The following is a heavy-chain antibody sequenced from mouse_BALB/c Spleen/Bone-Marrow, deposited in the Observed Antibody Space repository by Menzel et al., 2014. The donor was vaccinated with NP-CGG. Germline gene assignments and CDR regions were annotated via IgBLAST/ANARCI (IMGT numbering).Heavy chain of an antibody. CDR1: GFTFTDNY. CDR3: ARDSDWFAY. Sequence: VESGGGLVQPGGSLRLSCATSGFTFTDNYMTWVRQPPGKALEWLGFIRNKANGYTTEYSASVKGRFTISRDNSQSILYLQMNTLRAEDSATYYCARDSDWFAYWGQGTLVTVSA. V-gene: IGHV7-3*02. J-gene: IGHJ3*01. CDR2: IRNKANGYTT.